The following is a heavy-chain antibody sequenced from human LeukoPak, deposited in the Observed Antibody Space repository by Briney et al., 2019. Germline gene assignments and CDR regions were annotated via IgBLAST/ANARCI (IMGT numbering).Heavy chain of an antibody. V-gene: IGHV3-7*01. CDR1: GFTFSSYW. J-gene: IGHJ6*03. CDR3: AREKVVPALYYYYYYMDV. D-gene: IGHD2-2*01. Sequence: PGGSLRLSCAASGFTFSSYWMSWVRQAPGKGLEWVANTKRDGSEKYYVDSVKGRFTISRDNAKNSLYLQMNSLRAEDTAVYYCAREKVVPALYYYYYYMDVWGKGTTVTVSS. CDR2: TKRDGSEK.